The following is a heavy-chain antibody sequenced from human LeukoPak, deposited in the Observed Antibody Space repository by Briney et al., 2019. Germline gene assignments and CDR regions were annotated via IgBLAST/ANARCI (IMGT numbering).Heavy chain of an antibody. Sequence: RRAPDKGLERVSYISSSSSYTNYADSVKGRFTISRDNAKNSLYLQMNSLRAEDTAVYYFARVVSGIYSVDYWDQRPVVTVSS. V-gene: IGHV3-11*05. J-gene: IGHJ4*02. CDR2: ISSSSSYT. D-gene: IGHD1-26*01. CDR3: ARVVSGIYSVDY.